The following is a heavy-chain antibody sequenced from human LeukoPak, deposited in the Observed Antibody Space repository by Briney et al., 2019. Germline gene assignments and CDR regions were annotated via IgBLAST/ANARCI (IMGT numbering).Heavy chain of an antibody. Sequence: GGSLRLSCAASGFTFSDFSMHWVRQAPGKRLEYVSAINGDGHSTFYADSVQGRFTISRDNSKSTLHLQMGGLRPEDTALYYCARVNTGYDYWGPGILVTVSS. V-gene: IGHV3-64*02. CDR1: GFTFSDFS. CDR3: ARVNTGYDY. J-gene: IGHJ4*02. CDR2: INGDGHST. D-gene: IGHD4-11*01.